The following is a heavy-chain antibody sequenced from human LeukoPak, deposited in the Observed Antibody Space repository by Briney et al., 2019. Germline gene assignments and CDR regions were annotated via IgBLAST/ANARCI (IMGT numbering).Heavy chain of an antibody. CDR1: GFTFSSYG. J-gene: IGHJ5*02. Sequence: PGGSLRLSCAASGFTFSSYGMHWVRQAPGKGLEWVAFIRYDGSNKYYADSVKGRFTISRDNAKNTLYLQMNSLRAEDTAVYYCARDLAIQRITMIDGGWNWFDPWGQGTLVTVSS. CDR2: IRYDGSNK. D-gene: IGHD3-22*01. V-gene: IGHV3-30*02. CDR3: ARDLAIQRITMIDGGWNWFDP.